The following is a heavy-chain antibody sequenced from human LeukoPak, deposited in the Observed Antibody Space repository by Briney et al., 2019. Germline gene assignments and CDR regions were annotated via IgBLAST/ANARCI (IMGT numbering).Heavy chain of an antibody. CDR1: GFTFSSYW. V-gene: IGHV3-7*01. Sequence: GGSLRLSCEASGFTFSSYWMSWVRQAPGKGPEWVANIKQDGGDKYYADSVKGRFTVSRDNAKNSLYLQMNSLRAEDTAVYYCTSLRTAVPHAGEAYDIWGQGTLVTVSS. CDR3: TSLRTAVPHAGEAYDI. J-gene: IGHJ3*02. CDR2: IKQDGGDK. D-gene: IGHD2-2*01.